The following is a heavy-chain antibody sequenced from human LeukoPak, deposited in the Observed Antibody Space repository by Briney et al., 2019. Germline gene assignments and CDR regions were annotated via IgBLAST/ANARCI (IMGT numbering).Heavy chain of an antibody. CDR1: GGSISSYY. D-gene: IGHD3-9*01. Sequence: PSETLSLTCTVSGGSISSYYWSWIRQPPGKGLEWIGYIYYSGSTNYNPSLKSRVTISVDTSKNQFSLKLSSVTAADTAVYYCARRGEFLIGYYNWFDPWGQGTLVTVSS. CDR3: ARRGEFLIGYYNWFDP. V-gene: IGHV4-59*08. CDR2: IYYSGST. J-gene: IGHJ5*02.